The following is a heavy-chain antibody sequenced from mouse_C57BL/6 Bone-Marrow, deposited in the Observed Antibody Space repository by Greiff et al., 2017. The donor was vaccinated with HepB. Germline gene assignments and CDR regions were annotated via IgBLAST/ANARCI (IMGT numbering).Heavy chain of an antibody. J-gene: IGHJ4*01. CDR1: GFTFTDYH. CDR3: ARSLTTNYAMDY. Sequence: EVQGVESGGGLVQPGGSLSLSCAASGFTFTDYHMSWVRQPPGKALEWLGFNRNKANGYTTEYSASVKGRFTISRDNSQSILYLQMNALRAEDSATYYCARSLTTNYAMDYWGQGTSVTVSS. V-gene: IGHV7-3*01. D-gene: IGHD1-1*01. CDR2: NRNKANGYTT.